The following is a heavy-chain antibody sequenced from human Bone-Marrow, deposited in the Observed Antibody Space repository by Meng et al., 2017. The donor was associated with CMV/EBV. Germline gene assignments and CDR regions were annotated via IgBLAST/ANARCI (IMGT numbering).Heavy chain of an antibody. CDR3: ARGRSRFRDYYDSSGYKRDYYFDY. Sequence: WRWIRQPPGKGLEWIGEINHSGSTNYNPSLKSRVTISVDTSKNQFSLKLSSVTAADTAVYYCARGRSRFRDYYDSSGYKRDYYFDYWGQGTLVTVSS. D-gene: IGHD3-22*01. J-gene: IGHJ4*02. CDR2: INHSGST. V-gene: IGHV4-34*01.